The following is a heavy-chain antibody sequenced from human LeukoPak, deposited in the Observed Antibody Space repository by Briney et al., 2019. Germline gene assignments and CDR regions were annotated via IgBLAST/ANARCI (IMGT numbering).Heavy chain of an antibody. CDR1: GGSISNYY. CDR2: IYYSGTT. J-gene: IGHJ4*02. Sequence: PSETLSLTCTVSGGSISNYYWSWIRQPPGPGLERIGYIYYSGTTNYNPSPKSRVTISVDTSKNQFSLKLNSVTAADTAVYYCARGVYIAAAQYGYWGQGTLVTVSS. D-gene: IGHD6-13*01. V-gene: IGHV4-59*01. CDR3: ARGVYIAAAQYGY.